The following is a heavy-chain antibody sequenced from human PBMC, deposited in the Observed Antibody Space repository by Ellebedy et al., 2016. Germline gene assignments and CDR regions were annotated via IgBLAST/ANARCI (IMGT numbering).Heavy chain of an antibody. Sequence: GSLRLSXTVSGDSINNNYWTWIRQPPGKGLQWIGYIHYSGRNHYNPSLRGRVTISVDTSKNQFSLKLNSVTAADTAVYYCARGLGYISNFFAYWGQGTLVTVSS. D-gene: IGHD6-13*01. V-gene: IGHV4-59*12. J-gene: IGHJ4*02. CDR2: IHYSGRN. CDR3: ARGLGYISNFFAY. CDR1: GDSINNNY.